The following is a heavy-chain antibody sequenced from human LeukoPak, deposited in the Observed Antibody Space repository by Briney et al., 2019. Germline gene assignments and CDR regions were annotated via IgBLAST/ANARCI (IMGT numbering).Heavy chain of an antibody. CDR3: ATESDIVVVPAAI. CDR2: ISSSGSTI. D-gene: IGHD2-2*01. CDR1: GFTFSDYY. Sequence: GGSLRLFCAASGFTFSDYYMSWIRQAPGKGLEWVSYISSSGSTIYYADSVKGRFTISRDNAKNSLYLQMNSLRAEDTAVYYCATESDIVVVPAAIWGQGTLVTVSS. J-gene: IGHJ4*02. V-gene: IGHV3-11*04.